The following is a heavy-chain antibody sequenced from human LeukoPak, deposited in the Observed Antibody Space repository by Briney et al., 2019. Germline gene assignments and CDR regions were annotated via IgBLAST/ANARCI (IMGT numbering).Heavy chain of an antibody. Sequence: PSGGSLRLSCAASGFTFSTHGMHWVRQAPGKGLEWVAFIRYDGINKYYADSVKGRFTISRDSFKNTLYLQMNSLRPEDTAVYYCAKEGDYYGSGSYRDGFDIWGQGTRATVSS. D-gene: IGHD3-10*01. CDR3: AKEGDYYGSGSYRDGFDI. CDR1: GFTFSTHG. J-gene: IGHJ3*02. CDR2: IRYDGINK. V-gene: IGHV3-30*02.